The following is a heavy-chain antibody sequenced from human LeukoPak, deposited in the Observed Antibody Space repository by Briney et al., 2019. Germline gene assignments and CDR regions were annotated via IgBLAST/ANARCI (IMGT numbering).Heavy chain of an antibody. J-gene: IGHJ4*02. CDR2: IYASGST. D-gene: IGHD1-26*01. CDR1: GGSINSFY. V-gene: IGHV4-4*07. CDR3: AREKIVGATSVDY. Sequence: SETLSLTCTVSGGSINSFYWTWIRQPAGKGLEWIGRIYASGSTNYNPSLKSRVTISVDTSKNQFSLELSSVTAADTAVYYCAREKIVGATSVDYWGQGTLVTVSS.